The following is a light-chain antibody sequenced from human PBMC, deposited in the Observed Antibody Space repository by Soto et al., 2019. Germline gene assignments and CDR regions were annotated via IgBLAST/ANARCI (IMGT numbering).Light chain of an antibody. CDR1: QGISSY. J-gene: IGKJ4*01. CDR3: QQYYSYPLT. CDR2: AAS. V-gene: IGKV1-8*01. Sequence: SRIIPTQCLFSASKGDSGPIPWRASQGISSYLAWYQQKPGKAPKLLIYAASTLQSGVPSRFSGSGSGTDFTLTISCLQSEDFATYYCQQYYSYPLTFGGGTKVDIK.